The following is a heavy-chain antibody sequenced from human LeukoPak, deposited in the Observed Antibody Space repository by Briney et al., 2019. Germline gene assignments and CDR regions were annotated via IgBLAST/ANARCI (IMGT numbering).Heavy chain of an antibody. V-gene: IGHV3-21*01. CDR3: ARGCRSSTSCYADY. J-gene: IGHJ4*02. CDR1: GFTFSSYS. CDR2: ISSSSSYI. D-gene: IGHD2-2*01. Sequence: GGSLRLSCAASGFTFSSYSMNWVRQAPGKGLEWVSSISSSSSYIYYADSVKGRFTISRDNAKNSLYLQMNSLRAENTAVYYCARGCRSSTSCYADYWGQGTLVTVSS.